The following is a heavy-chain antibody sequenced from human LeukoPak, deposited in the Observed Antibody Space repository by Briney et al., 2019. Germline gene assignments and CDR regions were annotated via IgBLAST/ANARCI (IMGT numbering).Heavy chain of an antibody. V-gene: IGHV4-34*01. J-gene: IGHJ5*02. CDR1: GGSFSGYY. Sequence: TTSETLSLTCGVYGGSFSGYYYTWIRQPPEKGLEWIGEINHSGSTNYNPSLKSRVTISVDTSKNQFSLKLSSVTAADTAVYYCARQSLPSTWRRQQLVQGVGHMRNWFDPWGQGTLVTVSS. CDR2: INHSGST. CDR3: ARQSLPSTWRRQQLVQGVGHMRNWFDP. D-gene: IGHD6-13*01.